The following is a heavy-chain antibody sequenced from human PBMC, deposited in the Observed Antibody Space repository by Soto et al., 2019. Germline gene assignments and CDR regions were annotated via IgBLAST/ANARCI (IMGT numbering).Heavy chain of an antibody. CDR3: ARAWEVSSTYGMDV. Sequence: SETLSLTCTVSGGSISSSSYYWGWIRQPPGKGLEWIGSIYYSGSTYYNPSLKSRVTISVDTSKNQFSLKLSSVTAADTAVYYCARAWEVSSTYGMDVWGQGTTVTVSS. V-gene: IGHV4-39*01. CDR2: IYYSGST. J-gene: IGHJ6*02. CDR1: GGSISSSSYY. D-gene: IGHD2-2*01.